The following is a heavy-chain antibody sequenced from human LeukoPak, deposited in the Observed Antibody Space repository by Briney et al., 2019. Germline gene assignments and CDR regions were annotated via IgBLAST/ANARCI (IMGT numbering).Heavy chain of an antibody. CDR2: VHSSGST. CDR1: GGSISTYY. J-gene: IGHJ5*02. D-gene: IGHD3-10*01. CDR3: ARDLGYYGSGIGWFDP. V-gene: IGHV4-4*07. Sequence: SETLSLTCTVSGGSISTYYWSWLRQPVGKGLEWIGRVHSSGSTKYNPSLKSRVTMSLDTSKNQISLKVSSVTAADTAVYYCARDLGYYGSGIGWFDPWGQGTLVTVSS.